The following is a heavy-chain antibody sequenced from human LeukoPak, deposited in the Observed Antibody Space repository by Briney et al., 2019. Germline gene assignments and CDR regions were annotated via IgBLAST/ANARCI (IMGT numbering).Heavy chain of an antibody. CDR1: GGSISSYY. D-gene: IGHD2-2*01. CDR2: IYTSGST. CDR3: AREEDGRRVVPTYYYYYMDV. J-gene: IGHJ6*03. Sequence: PSETLSLTCTVSGGSISSYYWSWIRQPAGKGLEWIGRIYTSGSTNYNPSLKSRVTMSVDTSKNQFSLKLSSVTAADTAVYYCAREEDGRRVVPTYYYYYMDVWGKGTTVTVSS. V-gene: IGHV4-4*07.